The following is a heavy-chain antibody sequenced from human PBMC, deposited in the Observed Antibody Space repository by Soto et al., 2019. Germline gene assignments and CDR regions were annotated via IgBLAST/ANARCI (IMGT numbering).Heavy chain of an antibody. V-gene: IGHV3-21*01. D-gene: IGHD3-22*01. J-gene: IGHJ4*02. CDR3: VRDGLDYYDTERLYFDN. Sequence: PWSSLRLSCAASGFNFITYSLSWVRQAPGKVLEWVASISSSAVYIDYADSLKVRFTISRDNANNSLYLQMNSLRAEETETYHCVRDGLDYYDTERLYFDNWGQGTLVTVSS. CDR2: ISSSAVYI. CDR1: GFNFITYS.